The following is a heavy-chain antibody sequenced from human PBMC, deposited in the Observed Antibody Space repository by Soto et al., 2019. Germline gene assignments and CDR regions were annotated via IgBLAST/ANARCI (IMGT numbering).Heavy chain of an antibody. Sequence: LRLSCAAAGFRFSDHYMTWIRQAPGKGLEWVSYISSGSSTIYYAHSVKGRFTISRDNAKNSLNLQMNSLRAEDTAVYYCATSSFALAASFRDYFDNWSHRSLVPVS. V-gene: IGHV3-11*01. CDR1: GFRFSDHY. CDR3: ATSSFALAASFRDYFDN. CDR2: ISSGSSTI. J-gene: IGHJ4*01. D-gene: IGHD2-15*01.